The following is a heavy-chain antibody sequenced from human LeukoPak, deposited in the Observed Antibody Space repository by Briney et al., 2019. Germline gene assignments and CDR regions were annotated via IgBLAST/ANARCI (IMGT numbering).Heavy chain of an antibody. CDR3: AKGDYDILTGYPLDFDY. CDR2: ISGSGGST. V-gene: IGHV3-23*01. D-gene: IGHD3-9*01. Sequence: PGGSLRLSCAASGFTFSSYAMSWVRQAPGKGLEWVSAISGSGGSTYYADSVKGRFTISRDNSKNTLYLQMNSLRAEDTAVYYCAKGDYDILTGYPLDFDYWGQGTLVTVSS. CDR1: GFTFSSYA. J-gene: IGHJ4*02.